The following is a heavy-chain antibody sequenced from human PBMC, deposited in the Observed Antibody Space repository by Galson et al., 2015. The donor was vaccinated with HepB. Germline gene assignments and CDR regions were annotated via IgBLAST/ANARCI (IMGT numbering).Heavy chain of an antibody. CDR2: IYSGGST. Sequence: SLRLSCAASGFTVSSNYMSWVRQAPGKGLEWVSVIYSGGSTYYADSVKGRFTISRDNSKNTRYLQMNSLRAKDTAVYYCARGPRISMPLDIWGQGTMVTVSS. V-gene: IGHV3-66*01. D-gene: IGHD2/OR15-2a*01. CDR1: GFTVSSNY. J-gene: IGHJ3*02. CDR3: ARGPRISMPLDI.